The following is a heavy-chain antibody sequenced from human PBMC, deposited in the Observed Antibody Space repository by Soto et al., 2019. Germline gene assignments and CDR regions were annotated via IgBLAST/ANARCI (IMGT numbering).Heavy chain of an antibody. J-gene: IGHJ6*02. CDR1: GFTFGAYT. Sequence: GSLRLSCTASGFTFGAYTLAWVRQAPGKGLEGVGSIRSTVYGATTYSDASVRDRFIISRDDSKSVSYLQMNSLRTEDTAVYFCTRVREWLIRIRFRYYGLDVWGQGTTVTVSS. CDR2: IRSTVYGATT. V-gene: IGHV3-49*04. D-gene: IGHD6-19*01. CDR3: TRVREWLIRIRFRYYGLDV.